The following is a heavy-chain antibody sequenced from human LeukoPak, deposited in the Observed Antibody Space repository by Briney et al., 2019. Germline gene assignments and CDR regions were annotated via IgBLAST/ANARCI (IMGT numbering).Heavy chain of an antibody. D-gene: IGHD3-10*01. Sequence: SEILSLTCTVSGGSISSGDYYWGWIRQPPGKGLEWIASIHYSGTTYYNPSLKRRVIISVDPPKNQFSLKLSSVTAADTAVYYCARDSGTTGEVKFDPWGQGTLVTVSS. CDR1: GGSISSGDYY. V-gene: IGHV4-39*07. CDR3: ARDSGTTGEVKFDP. J-gene: IGHJ5*02. CDR2: IHYSGTT.